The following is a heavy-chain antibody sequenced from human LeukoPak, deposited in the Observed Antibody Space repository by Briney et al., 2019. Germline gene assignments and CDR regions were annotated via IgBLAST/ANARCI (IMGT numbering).Heavy chain of an antibody. CDR1: GFTFRSYA. D-gene: IGHD3-10*01. V-gene: IGHV3-23*01. CDR2: ISDSAGSI. Sequence: PGGSLRLSCVASGFTFRSYAMSWVRQAPGKGLEWGSAISDSAGSIYYAGSVKGRFTISRDNSKNTLYLQMNSLRAEDTAAYYCAKARSSVRGVIGYGMDVWGQGTTVTVSS. CDR3: AKARSSVRGVIGYGMDV. J-gene: IGHJ6*02.